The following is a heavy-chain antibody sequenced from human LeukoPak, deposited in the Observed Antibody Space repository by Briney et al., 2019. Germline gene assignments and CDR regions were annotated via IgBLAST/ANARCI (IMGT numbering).Heavy chain of an antibody. D-gene: IGHD3-16*02. CDR2: INPNSGGT. J-gene: IGHJ4*02. CDR1: GYTFTGYY. Sequence: ASVKVSCKASGYTFTGYYMHWVRQAPGQGLEWMGWINPNSGGTNYVQKFQGRVTMTRDTSISTAYMELSRLRSDDTAVYYCARAPSIRVITNFDYWGQGTLVTVSS. V-gene: IGHV1-2*02. CDR3: ARAPSIRVITNFDY.